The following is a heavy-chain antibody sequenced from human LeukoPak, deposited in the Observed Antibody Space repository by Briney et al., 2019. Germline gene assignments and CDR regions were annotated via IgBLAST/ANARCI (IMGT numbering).Heavy chain of an antibody. J-gene: IGHJ4*02. D-gene: IGHD6-13*01. CDR3: AKAHSISWPYAFDS. V-gene: IGHV3-23*01. Sequence: GGSLRLSCVASGFIFRNYAMSWVRQAPGEGLEWVSGISDNGGGTYYADSVKGRFTISRDNSKNMLYLQMNSLRAEDTAVYYCAKAHSISWPYAFDSWGQGTLVTVSS. CDR2: ISDNGGGT. CDR1: GFIFRNYA.